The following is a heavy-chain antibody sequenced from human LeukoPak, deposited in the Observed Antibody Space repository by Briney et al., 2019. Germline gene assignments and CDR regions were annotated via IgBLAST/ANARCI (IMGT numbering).Heavy chain of an antibody. J-gene: IGHJ4*02. CDR1: GYTFTAYY. CDR3: ARWGITGTNYLDY. V-gene: IGHV1-2*02. CDR2: IDPTSGDT. D-gene: IGHD1-7*01. Sequence: GASVKVSCKASGYTFTAYYIHWVRQAPGQGLEWMGWIDPTSGDTGSAQQFQGRVTMTGDTSITTAYMELSRLKSDDTAVYYCARWGITGTNYLDYWGQGTLVTVSS.